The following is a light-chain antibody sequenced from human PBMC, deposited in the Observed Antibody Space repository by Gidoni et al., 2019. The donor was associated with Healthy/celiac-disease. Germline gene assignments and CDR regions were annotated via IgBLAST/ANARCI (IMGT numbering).Light chain of an antibody. CDR1: QSVSSSY. CDR3: QQYGSSPRT. Sequence: ELVLTQSAATLSLSPGERASLSCRASQSVSSSYLALYQQKPGKAPRLLIYGASSRATGIPDRFSGSGSGTDFTLTISRLEPEDFAVYYCQQYGSSPRTFGQGTKVEIK. J-gene: IGKJ1*01. CDR2: GAS. V-gene: IGKV3-20*01.